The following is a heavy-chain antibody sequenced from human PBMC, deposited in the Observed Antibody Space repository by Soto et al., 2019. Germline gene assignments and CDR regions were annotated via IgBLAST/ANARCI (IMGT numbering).Heavy chain of an antibody. V-gene: IGHV3-30*18. D-gene: IGHD3-22*01. CDR1: GFTFSSYG. CDR2: ISYDGSNK. Sequence: QVQLVESGGGVVQPGRSLRLSCAASGFTFSSYGMHWVRQAPGKGLEWVAVISYDGSNKYYADSVKGRFTISRDNSKNTLYLQMNSRRAEDTAVYYCAKGDPTYYYDSSGYYGPSPVDYWGQGTLVTVSS. J-gene: IGHJ4*02. CDR3: AKGDPTYYYDSSGYYGPSPVDY.